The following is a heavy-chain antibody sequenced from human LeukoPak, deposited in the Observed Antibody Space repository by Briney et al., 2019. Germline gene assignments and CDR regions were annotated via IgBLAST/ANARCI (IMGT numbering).Heavy chain of an antibody. V-gene: IGHV3-23*01. CDR3: AKDQVGLATGQSDY. CDR2: ISGSGGST. Sequence: GGSLRLSCAASGFTFSSYAMSWVRQAPGKGLEWVSAISGSGGSTYYADSVKGRCTISRDNSKNTLYLQMNSLRAEDTAVYYCAKDQVGLATGQSDYWGQGTLVTVSS. D-gene: IGHD1-26*01. CDR1: GFTFSSYA. J-gene: IGHJ4*02.